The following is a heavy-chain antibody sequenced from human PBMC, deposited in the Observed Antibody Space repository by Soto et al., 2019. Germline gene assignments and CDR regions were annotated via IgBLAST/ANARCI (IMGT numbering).Heavy chain of an antibody. D-gene: IGHD5-12*01. CDR2: IYPTGST. Sequence: SETLSLTCTVSGASISDQFWSWIRQPAGKGLEYIGRIYPTGSTIYNPSLKSRVTMSVDTSKNQFPLKLSSVTAADTAVYYCARKGYDGGWFDPWGQGALVTVSS. CDR1: GASISDQF. J-gene: IGHJ5*02. CDR3: ARKGYDGGWFDP. V-gene: IGHV4-4*07.